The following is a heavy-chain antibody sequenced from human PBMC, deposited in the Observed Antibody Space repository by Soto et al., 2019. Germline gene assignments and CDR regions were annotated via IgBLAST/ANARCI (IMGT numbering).Heavy chain of an antibody. CDR1: GFTFSSYA. D-gene: IGHD5-12*01. Sequence: GGSLRLSCAASGFTFSSYAMSWVRQAPGKGLEWVSAISGSGGSTYYADSVKGRFTISRDNSKNTLYLQMNSLRAEDTAVYYCAKVMEMATILGVKWFDPWGQGTLVTVS. V-gene: IGHV3-23*01. CDR3: AKVMEMATILGVKWFDP. CDR2: ISGSGGST. J-gene: IGHJ5*02.